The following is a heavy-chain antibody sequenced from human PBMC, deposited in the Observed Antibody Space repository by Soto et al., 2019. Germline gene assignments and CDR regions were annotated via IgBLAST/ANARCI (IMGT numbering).Heavy chain of an antibody. CDR2: ISDDSSRT. Sequence: EVQLLESGGGLVQPGGSLRLSCAASGFTFNTFEMSWVRQAPGRGLESVSFISDDSSRTYYADAVKGRFTISRDNSKYTLYLQMNSLTAEDTAVYACVKGGWLDFWGHGTLVTVSS. CDR3: VKGGWLDF. J-gene: IGHJ5*01. D-gene: IGHD3-16*01. V-gene: IGHV3-23*01. CDR1: GFTFNTFE.